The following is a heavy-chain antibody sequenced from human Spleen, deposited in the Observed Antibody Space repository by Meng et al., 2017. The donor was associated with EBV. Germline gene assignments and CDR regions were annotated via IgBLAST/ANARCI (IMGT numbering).Heavy chain of an antibody. CDR2: IYHSGST. V-gene: IGHV4-4*02. J-gene: IGHJ4*02. Sequence: GHVPESGPGLVKPSGTLSLTCAVSGGSISSSNWWSWVRQPPGKGLEWIGEIYHSGSTNYNPSLKSRVTISVDKSKNQFSLKLSSVTAADTAVYYCARDLTGYSADHYWGQGTLVTVSS. CDR3: ARDLTGYSADHY. CDR1: GGSISSSNW. D-gene: IGHD3-9*01.